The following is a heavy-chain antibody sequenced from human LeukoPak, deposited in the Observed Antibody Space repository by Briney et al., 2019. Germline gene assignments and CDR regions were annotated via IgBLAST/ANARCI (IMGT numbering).Heavy chain of an antibody. V-gene: IGHV3-43D*03. CDR2: ISWDGGST. Sequence: GGSLRLSCAASGFTFDDFAMHWVRQAPGKGLEWVSLISWDGGSTYYADSVKGRFTISRDNSKNSLYLQMSSLTPEDTALYYYAKDVLPILGTTRGLDYWGQGTLVTVSS. CDR1: GFTFDDFA. CDR3: AKDVLPILGTTRGLDY. J-gene: IGHJ4*02. D-gene: IGHD1-26*01.